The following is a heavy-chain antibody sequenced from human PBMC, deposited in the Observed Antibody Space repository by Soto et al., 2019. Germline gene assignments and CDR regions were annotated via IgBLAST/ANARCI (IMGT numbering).Heavy chain of an antibody. CDR3: AKDGQYRTDGFDV. J-gene: IGHJ3*01. D-gene: IGHD6-6*01. CDR1: GFTFSSHG. Sequence: EAQLLESGGDWAQPGGSLRLSCAASGFTFSSHGMSWVRHAPGNGLEWIAGLSRGGGTTYYADSVKGRFTISRDNSKNTLDLIMNSLKVEDTALYYCAKDGQYRTDGFDVWGQGTMVTVSS. CDR2: LSRGGGTT. V-gene: IGHV3-23*01.